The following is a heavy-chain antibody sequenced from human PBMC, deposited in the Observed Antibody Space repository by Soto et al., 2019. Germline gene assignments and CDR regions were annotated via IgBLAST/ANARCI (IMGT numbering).Heavy chain of an antibody. J-gene: IGHJ4*02. CDR3: ARESDDSSGYYYSFDY. CDR2: IWYDGRNK. V-gene: IGHV3-33*01. D-gene: IGHD3-22*01. CDR1: GFTFSSYG. Sequence: QVQLVESGGGVVQPGRSLRLSCAASGFTFSSYGMHWVRQAPGKGLEWVAVIWYDGRNKDYADSVKGRFTISRDNSKNTLHLQMNSLRAEDTAVYYCARESDDSSGYYYSFDYWGQGTLVTVSS.